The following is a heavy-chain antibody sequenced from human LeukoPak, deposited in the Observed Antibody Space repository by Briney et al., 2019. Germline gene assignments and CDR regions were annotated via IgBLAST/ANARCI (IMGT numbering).Heavy chain of an antibody. V-gene: IGHV3-23*05. CDR2: ISNSGGST. D-gene: IGHD2-21*01. J-gene: IGHJ3*01. Sequence: PGGSLSLSCAASGFTFSNSAMSWGRHVQGEGLEWVSTISNSGGSTYYADFVKGRFTIARDNSGNTLFLQMSSLTAEDTALYYCAKLRGKDGVRDSYDVGGPGTMVTVSS. CDR1: GFTFSNSA. CDR3: AKLRGKDGVRDSYDV.